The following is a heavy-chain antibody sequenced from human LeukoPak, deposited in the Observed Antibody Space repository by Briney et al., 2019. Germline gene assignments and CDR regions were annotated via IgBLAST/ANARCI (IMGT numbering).Heavy chain of an antibody. CDR2: IIPIFGTA. CDR1: GYTFTSYG. CDR3: ASRVGATGFDY. Sequence: GASVKVSCKASGYTFTSYGISWVRQAPGQGLEWMGGIIPIFGTANYAQKFQGRVTITADESTSTAYMELSSLRSEDTAVYYCASRVGATGFDYWGQGTLVTVSS. V-gene: IGHV1-69*13. D-gene: IGHD1-26*01. J-gene: IGHJ4*02.